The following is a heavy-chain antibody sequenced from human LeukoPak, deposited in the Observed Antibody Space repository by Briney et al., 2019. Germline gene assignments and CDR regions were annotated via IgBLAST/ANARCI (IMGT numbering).Heavy chain of an antibody. D-gene: IGHD3-22*01. J-gene: IGHJ4*02. CDR2: INHSGST. Sequence: SETLSLTCAVYGGSFSGYYWSWIRQPPGKGLEWIGEINHSGSTNYNPSLKSRVTISVDTSKNQFSLKLSSVTAADPAVYYCARDIDYYDSSGSVYFDYWGQGTLVTVSS. CDR3: ARDIDYYDSSGSVYFDY. CDR1: GGSFSGYY. V-gene: IGHV4-34*01.